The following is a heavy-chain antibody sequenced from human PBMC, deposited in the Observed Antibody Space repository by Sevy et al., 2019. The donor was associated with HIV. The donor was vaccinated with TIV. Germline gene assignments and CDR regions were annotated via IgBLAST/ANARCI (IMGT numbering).Heavy chain of an antibody. Sequence: GGSLRLSCAASGFPFSSYAMSWVRQAPGKGLEWVSAIGGSGVRTYYADSVKGGFTMSRDNSKNTLFLLMNSLRAEDKAVYYCSKDRAAMVGDAFDIWGQGTMVTVSS. CDR2: IGGSGVRT. CDR1: GFPFSSYA. V-gene: IGHV3-23*01. J-gene: IGHJ3*02. CDR3: SKDRAAMVGDAFDI. D-gene: IGHD5-18*01.